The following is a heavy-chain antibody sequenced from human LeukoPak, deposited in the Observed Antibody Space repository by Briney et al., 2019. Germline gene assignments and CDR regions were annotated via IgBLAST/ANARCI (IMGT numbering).Heavy chain of an antibody. D-gene: IGHD1-26*01. CDR3: ARGSGSYAPDTPFGY. V-gene: IGHV3-7*01. CDR2: IKQDGSEK. Sequence: PGGSLRLSCAASGFTFSSYWMTWVRQAPGKGLEWVANIKQDGSEKYYVDSVKGRFTISRDNAKNSLYLQMNSLRAEDTAVYYCARGSGSYAPDTPFGYWGQGTLVTVSS. CDR1: GFTFSSYW. J-gene: IGHJ4*02.